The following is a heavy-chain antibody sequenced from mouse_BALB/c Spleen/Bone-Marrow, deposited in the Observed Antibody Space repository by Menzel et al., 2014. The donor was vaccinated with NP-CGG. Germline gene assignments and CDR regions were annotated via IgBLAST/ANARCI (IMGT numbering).Heavy chain of an antibody. CDR1: GLDFSRFW. CDR2: INPDSSTI. V-gene: IGHV4-1*02. D-gene: IGHD1-1*01. Sequence: EVKLMESGGGLVQPGGSLKLSCAASGLDFSRFWMSWVRQAPGKGLEWIGEINPDSSTINYTPSLKDKFIISRDNAKNTLYLQMSKVRSEDTALYYCARLNYYGKLFVWGAGTTVTVSS. J-gene: IGHJ1*01. CDR3: ARLNYYGKLFV.